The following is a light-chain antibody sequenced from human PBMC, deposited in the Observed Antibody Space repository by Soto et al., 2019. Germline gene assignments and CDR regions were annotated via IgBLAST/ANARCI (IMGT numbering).Light chain of an antibody. CDR1: QSVSSN. V-gene: IGKV3-15*01. CDR2: VAS. CDR3: QQYNKWPLT. J-gene: IGKJ4*01. Sequence: EIVMTQSPGTLSVSPGERATLSCRASQSVSSNLAWYQQKPGQAPRLLIYVASTRATGIPARFSGSGSGTEFTLTISSLQSEDFAGYYCQQYNKWPLTFGGGTKVEIK.